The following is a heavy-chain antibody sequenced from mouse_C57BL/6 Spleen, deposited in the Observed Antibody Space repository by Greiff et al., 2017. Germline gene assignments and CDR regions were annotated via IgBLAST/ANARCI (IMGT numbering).Heavy chain of an antibody. D-gene: IGHD1-1*01. J-gene: IGHJ4*01. CDR3: ARIYGSGYAMDY. CDR1: GYTFTSYW. Sequence: QVQLQQPGAELVMPGASVKLSCKASGYTFTSYWMHWVKQRPGQGLEWIGEIDPSDSYTNYNQKFKGKSTLTVDESSSTAYMQLSSLTSEDSAVYYCARIYGSGYAMDYWGQGTSVTVSS. CDR2: IDPSDSYT. V-gene: IGHV1-69*01.